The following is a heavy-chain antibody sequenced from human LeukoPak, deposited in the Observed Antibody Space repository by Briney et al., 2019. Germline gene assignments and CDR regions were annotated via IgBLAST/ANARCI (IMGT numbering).Heavy chain of an antibody. CDR3: ATRRRDYDIVTGYWGSPWFDP. J-gene: IGHJ5*02. CDR1: GFTFSSYA. D-gene: IGHD3-9*01. CDR2: ISGSGGST. Sequence: GGSLRLSCAASGFTFSSYAMSWVRQAPGKGLEWVSAISGSGGSTYYADSVKGRFTISRDNSKNTLYLQMNSLRAEDTAVYYCATRRRDYDIVTGYWGSPWFDPWGQGTLVTVSS. V-gene: IGHV3-23*01.